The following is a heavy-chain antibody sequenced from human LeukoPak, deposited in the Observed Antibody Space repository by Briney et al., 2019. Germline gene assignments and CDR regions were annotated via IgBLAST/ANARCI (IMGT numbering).Heavy chain of an antibody. V-gene: IGHV4-61*02. D-gene: IGHD6-13*01. CDR1: GGSISSGSYY. Sequence: SQTLSLTCTVSGGSISSGSYYWSWIRQPAGKGLEWIGRIYTSGSTNYNPSLKSRVTISVDTSKNQFSLKLSSVTAADTAVYYCARRIAAAGFGYWGQGTLVTVSS. J-gene: IGHJ4*02. CDR2: IYTSGST. CDR3: ARRIAAAGFGY.